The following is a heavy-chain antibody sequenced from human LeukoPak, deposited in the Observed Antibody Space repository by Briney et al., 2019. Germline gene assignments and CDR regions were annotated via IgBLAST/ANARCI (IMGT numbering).Heavy chain of an antibody. D-gene: IGHD2-2*01. CDR1: GFTFSDYD. J-gene: IGHJ4*02. CDR3: ANLEDIVVVPTGMGFDY. Sequence: PGGSLRLSCAASGFTFSDYDMNWVRQAPGKGPEWVASIRYDGNKTYYADSLKGRFTISRDNSKNTLYLQLNSPRAEDTALYYCANLEDIVVVPTGMGFDYWGQGTLVTVSS. CDR2: IRYDGNKT. V-gene: IGHV3-30*02.